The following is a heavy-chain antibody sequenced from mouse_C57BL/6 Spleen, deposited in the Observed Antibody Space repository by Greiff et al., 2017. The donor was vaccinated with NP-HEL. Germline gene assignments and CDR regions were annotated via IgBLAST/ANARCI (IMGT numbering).Heavy chain of an antibody. CDR3: ARLRTFYFDY. V-gene: IGHV7-3*01. CDR2: IRNKANGYTT. J-gene: IGHJ2*01. Sequence: VQLKESGGGLVQPGGSLSLSCAASGFTFTDYYMSWVRQPPGKALEWLGFIRNKANGYTTEYSASVKGRFTISRDNSQSILYLQMNALRAEDSATYYGARLRTFYFDYWGQGTTLTVSS. CDR1: GFTFTDYY.